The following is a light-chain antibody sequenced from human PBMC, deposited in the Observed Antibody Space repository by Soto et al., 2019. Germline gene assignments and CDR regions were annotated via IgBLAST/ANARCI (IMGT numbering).Light chain of an antibody. CDR2: GTS. Sequence: EIVLTPSPGTLSLSPGERATPSRMATQSVSSNLAWYQHKPCQAHRLLTYGTSTRPSGIPARFSGSGSGTDFTLTISRMETEDLAVYYCHQFDSPQWTFGKGTKGDI. CDR3: HQFDSPQWT. J-gene: IGKJ1*01. V-gene: IGKV3-20*01. CDR1: QSVSSN.